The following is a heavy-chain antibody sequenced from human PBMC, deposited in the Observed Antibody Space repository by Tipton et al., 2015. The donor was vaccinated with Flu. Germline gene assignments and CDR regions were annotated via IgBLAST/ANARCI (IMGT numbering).Heavy chain of an antibody. Sequence: QLVQSGAEVKKPGESLKISCKDSGYTFSNYWIAWVRQVPGKGLEWVGVIYPGDSDTRYSPSFQGQVTISADKSISTAYLQWSSLKVSDTAMYYCVGHGGDVDLTIGLDNGMDVWGQGTMVNVSS. D-gene: IGHD3-16*01. V-gene: IGHV5-51*01. J-gene: IGHJ6*01. CDR1: GYTFSNYW. CDR3: VGHGGDVDLTIGLDNGMDV. CDR2: IYPGDSDT.